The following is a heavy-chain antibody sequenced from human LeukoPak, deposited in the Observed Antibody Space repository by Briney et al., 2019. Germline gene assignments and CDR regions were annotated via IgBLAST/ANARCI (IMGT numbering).Heavy chain of an antibody. CDR2: IFHSGNT. D-gene: IGHD2-15*01. V-gene: IGHV4-38-2*01. Sequence: SETLSLTCAVSGYSISSGYHWGWIRLSPGKGLEWIGSIFHSGNTYYNPSLKSRVIISVDTSMNQFSLRVTSVTAADTAVYYCARTRYCSAATCYSPELFDSWGQGTLVNVSS. CDR3: ARTRYCSAATCYSPELFDS. CDR1: GYSISSGYH. J-gene: IGHJ4*02.